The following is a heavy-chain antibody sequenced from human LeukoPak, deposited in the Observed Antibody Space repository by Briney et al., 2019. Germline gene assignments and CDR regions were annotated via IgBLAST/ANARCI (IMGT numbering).Heavy chain of an antibody. CDR2: MNPNSGNT. Sequence: ASVKVSCKASGYTFTSYDINWVRQATGQGLEWMGWMNPNSGNTGYAQKFQGRVTMTRNTSISTAYMELSSLRSEDTAVYYCARGLRGDFWGGYYTRFVWFDPWGQGTLVTVSS. V-gene: IGHV1-8*01. J-gene: IGHJ5*02. CDR1: GYTFTSYD. D-gene: IGHD3-3*01. CDR3: ARGLRGDFWGGYYTRFVWFDP.